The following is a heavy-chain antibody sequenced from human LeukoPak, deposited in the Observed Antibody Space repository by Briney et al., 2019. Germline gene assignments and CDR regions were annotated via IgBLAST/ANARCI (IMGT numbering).Heavy chain of an antibody. V-gene: IGHV4-34*01. D-gene: IGHD6-13*01. Sequence: KPSETLSLTCAVSGGSFISGYYWTFIRQTPEKGLEWIGEIHHSGSTNYNPTYNPSLKSRVTISLDTSTNQVSLKLNSVTAADTALYYCATFRWAVGFEYWGQGTLVTVSS. J-gene: IGHJ4*02. CDR3: ATFRWAVGFEY. CDR2: IHHSGST. CDR1: GGSFISGYY.